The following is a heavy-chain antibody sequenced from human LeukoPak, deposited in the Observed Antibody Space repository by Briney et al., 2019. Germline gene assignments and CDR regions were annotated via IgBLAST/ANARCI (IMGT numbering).Heavy chain of an antibody. CDR1: GFTFSSYA. CDR2: ISGGGGST. J-gene: IGHJ4*02. V-gene: IGHV3-23*01. D-gene: IGHD5-24*01. Sequence: GGSLRLSCAASGFTFSSYAMSWVRQAPGKGLEWVSAISGGGGSTYYADSVKGRFTISRDNSKNTLYLQMNSLRAEDTAVYYCAKGGRDGYNFDYWGQGTLVTVSS. CDR3: AKGGRDGYNFDY.